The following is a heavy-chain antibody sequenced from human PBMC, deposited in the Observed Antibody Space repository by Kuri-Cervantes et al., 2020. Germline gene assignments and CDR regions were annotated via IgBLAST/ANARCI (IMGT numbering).Heavy chain of an antibody. V-gene: IGHV4-34*01. Sequence: SETLSLTCAVYGGSFSGYYWSWIRQPPGKGLEWIGEINHSGSTNYNPSLKSRVTISVDKSKNQFSLKLSSVTAADTAVYYCAREMTTVTTGGRAFDIWGQGTMVTVSS. J-gene: IGHJ3*02. CDR1: GGSFSGYY. D-gene: IGHD4-17*01. CDR2: INHSGST. CDR3: AREMTTVTTGGRAFDI.